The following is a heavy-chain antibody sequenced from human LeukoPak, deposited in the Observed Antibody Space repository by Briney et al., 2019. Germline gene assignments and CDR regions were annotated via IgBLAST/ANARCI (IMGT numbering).Heavy chain of an antibody. D-gene: IGHD2-2*01. V-gene: IGHV3-53*01. CDR3: ASAAMGAVDY. CDR2: IYSGGST. CDR1: GFTVSSNY. Sequence: GGSLRLSCAASGFTVSSNYMSWVRQAPGKGREWVSVIYSGGSTYYADSVKGRFTISRDNSKNTLYLQMNSLRAEDTAVYYCASAAMGAVDYWGQGTLVTVPS. J-gene: IGHJ4*02.